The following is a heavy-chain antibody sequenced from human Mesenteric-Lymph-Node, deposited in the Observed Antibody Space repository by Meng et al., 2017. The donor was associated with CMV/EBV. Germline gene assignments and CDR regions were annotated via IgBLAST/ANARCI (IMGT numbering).Heavy chain of an antibody. CDR1: GFIFDDYA. Sequence: GESLKISCAASGFIFDDYAMYWVRHAPGKGLEWVSSISSSSSYIYYADSVKGRFTISRDNAKNSLYLQMNSLRAEDTAVYYCAKGGEDYYGMDVWGQGTTVTVSS. J-gene: IGHJ6*02. CDR3: AKGGEDYYGMDV. CDR2: ISSSSSYI. D-gene: IGHD3-16*01. V-gene: IGHV3-21*01.